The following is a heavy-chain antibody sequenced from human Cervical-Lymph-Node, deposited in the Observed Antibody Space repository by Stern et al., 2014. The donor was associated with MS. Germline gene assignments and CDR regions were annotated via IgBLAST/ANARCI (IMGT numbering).Heavy chain of an antibody. CDR3: ARDSPYGTGSYHKDYFDS. CDR2: VIAGDGKT. Sequence: QVQLVQSGGEVKKPGASVKVSCKASGYTFASFGISWVRQAPSRGLEWMGWVIAGDGKTNLAQKFQGRVTMTTDTTTNTAYLELRSLTPDDTAVYYCARDSPYGTGSYHKDYFDSWGQGTLVTVSS. V-gene: IGHV1-18*01. J-gene: IGHJ4*02. D-gene: IGHD3-10*01. CDR1: GYTFASFG.